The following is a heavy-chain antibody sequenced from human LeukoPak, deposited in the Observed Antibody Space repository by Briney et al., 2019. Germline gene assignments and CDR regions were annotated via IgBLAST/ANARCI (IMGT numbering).Heavy chain of an antibody. V-gene: IGHV4-39*01. Sequence: PSETLSLTCTVSGGSISSSSYYWGWIRQPPGKGLEWIGNIYYSGSTYYNPSLKSRVTISVDTSKNQFSLKLSSVTAADTAVYYCARHVHDFWSGYYFYFDYWGQGTLVTVSS. CDR3: ARHVHDFWSGYYFYFDY. CDR2: IYYSGST. D-gene: IGHD3-3*01. J-gene: IGHJ4*02. CDR1: GGSISSSSYY.